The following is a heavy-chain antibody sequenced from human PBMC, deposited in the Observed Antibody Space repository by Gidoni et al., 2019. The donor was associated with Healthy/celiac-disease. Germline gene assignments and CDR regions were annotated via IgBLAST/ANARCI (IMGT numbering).Heavy chain of an antibody. D-gene: IGHD2-21*01. Sequence: QLQLQESGPGLVKPSETLSLTCTVSGGSISSSSYYWGWIRQPPGKGLEWIGSIYYSGSTYYNPSLKSRVTISVDTSKNQFSLKLSSVTAADTAVYYCARLSHITHLIDPWGQGTLVTVSS. J-gene: IGHJ5*02. CDR1: GGSISSSSYY. CDR2: IYYSGST. V-gene: IGHV4-39*01. CDR3: ARLSHITHLIDP.